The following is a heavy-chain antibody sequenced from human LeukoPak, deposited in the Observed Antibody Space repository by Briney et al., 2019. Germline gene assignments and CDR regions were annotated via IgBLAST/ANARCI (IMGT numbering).Heavy chain of an antibody. CDR2: IYYSGST. CDR1: GGSISSYY. D-gene: IGHD2-15*01. Sequence: SGTLSLTCTVSGGSISSYYWSWIRQPPGKGLEWIGYIYYSGSTNYNPSLKSRVTISVDTSKNQFSLKLSSVTAADTAVYYCASLLGDCSGGSCYSDDAFDIWGQGTMVTVSS. J-gene: IGHJ3*02. CDR3: ASLLGDCSGGSCYSDDAFDI. V-gene: IGHV4-59*01.